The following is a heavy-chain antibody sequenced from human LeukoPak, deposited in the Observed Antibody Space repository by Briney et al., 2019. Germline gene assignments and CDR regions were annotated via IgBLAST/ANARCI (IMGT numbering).Heavy chain of an antibody. CDR2: IYTSWRT. D-gene: IGHD3-22*01. V-gene: IGHV4-4*07. Sequence: SETLSLTCTVSGGSISSYYWSWIRQPAGKGLEWIGRIYTSWRTNYNPSLKSRVTMSVDTSKNQFSLKLSSVAAADTAVYYCARDPSGYYDSSGSPPGDYWGQGTLVTVSS. CDR1: GGSISSYY. CDR3: ARDPSGYYDSSGSPPGDY. J-gene: IGHJ4*02.